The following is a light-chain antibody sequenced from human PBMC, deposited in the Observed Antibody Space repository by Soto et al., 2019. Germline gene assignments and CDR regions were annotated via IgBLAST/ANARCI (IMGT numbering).Light chain of an antibody. J-gene: IGKJ1*01. CDR2: EVS. CDR3: QHYSSDRTT. V-gene: IGKV1-5*03. CDR1: PNITTW. Sequence: DIQMPQSPSTLSASVGARVTISCRVSPNITTWLAWSQQTPGKAPNLLVYEVSTLHSGVPSRFSGTGSGTDFTLTISSLQPDDFATYVCQHYSSDRTTFGQGTKVEI.